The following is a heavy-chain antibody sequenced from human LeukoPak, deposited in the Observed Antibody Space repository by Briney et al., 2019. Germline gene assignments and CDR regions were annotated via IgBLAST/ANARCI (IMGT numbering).Heavy chain of an antibody. Sequence: GGPLRLPCAASGFPFSSYTMNWVRKAPGRGLEWVSYISTSSSIIYYADSVKGRFTISRDNAKNSLYLQMNSLRAEDTAVYYCARDLIAATDYWGQGTLVTVSS. CDR2: ISTSSSII. V-gene: IGHV3-48*04. CDR3: ARDLIAATDY. CDR1: GFPFSSYT. D-gene: IGHD6-13*01. J-gene: IGHJ4*02.